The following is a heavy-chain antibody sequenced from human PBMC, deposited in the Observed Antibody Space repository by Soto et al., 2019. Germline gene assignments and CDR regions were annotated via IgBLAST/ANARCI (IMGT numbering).Heavy chain of an antibody. J-gene: IGHJ6*02. Sequence: PGGSLRLSCAASGFTFSSYWMSWVRQAPGKGLEWVANIKQDGSEKYYVDSVKGRFTISRDNAKNSLYLQMNSLRAEDTAVYYCARVSFDFLSGPYYYGRDVWVQGTTVTFSS. CDR1: GFTFSSYW. CDR2: IKQDGSEK. V-gene: IGHV3-7*01. CDR3: ARVSFDFLSGPYYYGRDV. D-gene: IGHD3-3*01.